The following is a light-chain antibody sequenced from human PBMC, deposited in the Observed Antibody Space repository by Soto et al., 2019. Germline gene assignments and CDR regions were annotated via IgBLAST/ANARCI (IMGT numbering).Light chain of an antibody. CDR3: HQYGSSPPT. CDR1: RSVTNNY. J-gene: IGKJ1*01. V-gene: IGKV3-20*01. Sequence: EIVLTQSPGTLSLSPGERATLSCRASRSVTNNYLAWYQRKPGQPPRLLIYGASSRATDIPGRFSGTGSGTDFSLTITRLEPEDFAVYYCHQYGSSPPTFGQGTKVEI. CDR2: GAS.